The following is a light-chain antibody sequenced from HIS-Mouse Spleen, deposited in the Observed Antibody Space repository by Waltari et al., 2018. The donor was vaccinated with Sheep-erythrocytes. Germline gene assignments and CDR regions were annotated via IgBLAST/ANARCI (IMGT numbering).Light chain of an antibody. CDR3: QQYYSTLT. J-gene: IGKJ4*01. CDR1: QSYLYSSNNKNY. Sequence: DIVMTQSPDSLAVSLGERATINRKSSQSYLYSSNNKNYLAWYQQKPGKPPKLLIYWASTRESGVPDRFSGSGSGTDFTLTISSLQAEDVAVYYCQQYYSTLTFGGGTK. V-gene: IGKV4-1*01. CDR2: WAS.